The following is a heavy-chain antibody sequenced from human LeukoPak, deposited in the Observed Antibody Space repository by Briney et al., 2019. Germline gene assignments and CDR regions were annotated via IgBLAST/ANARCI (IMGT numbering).Heavy chain of an antibody. Sequence: GGSLRLSCAASGFTFSSYWMNWARQAPGKGLEWVASINHNGNVNYYVDSVKGRFTISRDNAKNSLYLQMDSLRGEDTAVYYCAKDFRIGYSAHFDYRGQGALVTVSS. V-gene: IGHV3-7*03. D-gene: IGHD2-21*01. J-gene: IGHJ4*02. CDR3: AKDFRIGYSAHFDY. CDR2: INHNGNVN. CDR1: GFTFSSYW.